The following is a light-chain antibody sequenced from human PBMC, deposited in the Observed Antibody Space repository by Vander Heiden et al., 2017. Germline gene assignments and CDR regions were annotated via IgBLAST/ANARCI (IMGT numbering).Light chain of an antibody. CDR3: SSYLVTGDYV. CDR2: DVT. V-gene: IGLV2-8*01. Sequence: QSALTQSPSASGSPGPSVTIPCTGTSRDIGGYDHVSWYKWHPGKAPKLIIYDVTKRPSGVPDRFSGSKSGNTASLTVSGLQAEDEADYFCSSYLVTGDYVFGTGTKVTVL. CDR1: SRDIGGYDH. J-gene: IGLJ1*01.